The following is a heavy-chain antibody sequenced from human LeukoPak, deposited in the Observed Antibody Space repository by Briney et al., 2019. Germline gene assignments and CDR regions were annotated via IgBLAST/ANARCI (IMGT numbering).Heavy chain of an antibody. Sequence: SETLFLTCTVSGGSISSYYWSWIRQPPGKGLEWIGYIYYSGSTNYNPSLKSRVTISVDTSKNQFSLKLSSVTAADTAVYYCARVADCTNGVCYSDYYYYVDVWGKGTTVTVSS. CDR1: GGSISSYY. CDR2: IYYSGST. CDR3: ARVADCTNGVCYSDYYYYVDV. J-gene: IGHJ6*03. V-gene: IGHV4-59*01. D-gene: IGHD2-8*01.